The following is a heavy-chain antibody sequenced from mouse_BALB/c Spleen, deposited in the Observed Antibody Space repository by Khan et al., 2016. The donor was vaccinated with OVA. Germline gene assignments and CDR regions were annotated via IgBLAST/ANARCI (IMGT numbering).Heavy chain of an antibody. CDR1: GYTFTSYT. J-gene: IGHJ3*01. CDR3: VRDGAYHRNDGWFAY. Sequence: VQLQQSGAELARPGASVKMSCKASGYTFTSYTIHWIKKRPGQGLEWIGYINPSNGYTNYNQKFKDKAPLTKDKSSTKASLKMSSLTSDDSAVYNCVRDGAYHRNDGWFAYWGQGTLVTVSA. V-gene: IGHV1-4*01. CDR2: INPSNGYT. D-gene: IGHD2-14*01.